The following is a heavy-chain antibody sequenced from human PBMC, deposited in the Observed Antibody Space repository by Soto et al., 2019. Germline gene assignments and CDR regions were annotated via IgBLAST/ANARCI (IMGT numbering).Heavy chain of an antibody. CDR3: ARDSGYDYDYFDY. D-gene: IGHD5-12*01. CDR1: GFTFSSYS. J-gene: IGHJ4*02. Sequence: GGSLRLSCAASGFTFSSYSMNWVRQAPGKGLEWVSSISSSSSYIYYADSVKGRFTISRDNAKNSLYLQMNSLRAEDTAVYYCARDSGYDYDYFDYWGQGTLVTVSS. V-gene: IGHV3-21*01. CDR2: ISSSSSYI.